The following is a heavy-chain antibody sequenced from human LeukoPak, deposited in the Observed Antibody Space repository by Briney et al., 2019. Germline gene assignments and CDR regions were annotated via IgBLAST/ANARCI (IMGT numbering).Heavy chain of an antibody. Sequence: GESLKISCKGSGYSFTSYWIGWVRQMPGKGLEWMGIIYPGDSDTRYSPSFQGQVTISADKSISTAYLRWSSLKASDTAMYYCARVGYCSSTSCYAYDYWGQGTLVTVSS. CDR3: ARVGYCSSTSCYAYDY. D-gene: IGHD2-2*03. V-gene: IGHV5-51*01. J-gene: IGHJ4*02. CDR2: IYPGDSDT. CDR1: GYSFTSYW.